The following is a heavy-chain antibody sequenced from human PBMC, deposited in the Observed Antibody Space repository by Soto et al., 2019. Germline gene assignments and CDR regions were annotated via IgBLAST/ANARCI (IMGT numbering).Heavy chain of an antibody. Sequence: GGSLRLSCAASGFTFSSYWMSWVRRAPGKGLEWVANIKQDGSEKYYVDSVKGRFTISRDNAKNSLYLQMNSLRAEDTAVYYCARDNGYCSSTSCLPHYYYYYMDVWGKGTTVTVSS. CDR2: IKQDGSEK. D-gene: IGHD2-2*01. CDR1: GFTFSSYW. J-gene: IGHJ6*03. V-gene: IGHV3-7*01. CDR3: ARDNGYCSSTSCLPHYYYYYMDV.